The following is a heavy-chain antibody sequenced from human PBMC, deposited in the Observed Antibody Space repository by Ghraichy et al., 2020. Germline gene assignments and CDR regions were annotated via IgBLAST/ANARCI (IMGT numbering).Heavy chain of an antibody. CDR3: AISRSQWLGAFDI. V-gene: IGHV4-34*08. J-gene: IGHJ3*02. CDR1: GVTSNTYY. Sequence: SETLSLTCVVSGVTSNTYYWTWIRQPPGKGLEWIGEINYSGYITYNPSLKSRVTISLDTSKSQFSLNLTSVTAADTAGYYCAISRSQWLGAFDIWGQGTRVTISS. D-gene: IGHD3-22*01. CDR2: INYSGYI.